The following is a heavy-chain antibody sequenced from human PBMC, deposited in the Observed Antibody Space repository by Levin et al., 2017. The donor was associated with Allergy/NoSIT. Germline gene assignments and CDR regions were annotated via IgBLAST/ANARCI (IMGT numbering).Heavy chain of an antibody. CDR1: GGSISSGGYY. CDR3: AREHQGVATGNYFDY. J-gene: IGHJ4*02. V-gene: IGHV4-31*03. D-gene: IGHD5-12*01. CDR2: IYYSGST. Sequence: SETLSLTCTVSGGSISSGGYYWSWIRQHPGKGLEWIGYIYYSGSTYYNPSLKSRVTISVDTSKNQFSLKLSSVTAADTAVYYCAREHQGVATGNYFDYWGQGTLVTVSS.